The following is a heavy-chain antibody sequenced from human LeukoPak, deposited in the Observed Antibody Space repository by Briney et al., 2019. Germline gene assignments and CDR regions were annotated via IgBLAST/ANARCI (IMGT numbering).Heavy chain of an antibody. Sequence: GGSLRLSCAASGFTFSRSWMSWVRQAPGKGLEWVANIKEDGSQRNYVDSVKGRFTISRDNAMNSVFPQMISLRAEDTAVYYCARDRGYNSFDYWGQGTLVTVSS. CDR1: GFTFSRSW. D-gene: IGHD6-13*01. V-gene: IGHV3-7*01. J-gene: IGHJ4*02. CDR3: ARDRGYNSFDY. CDR2: IKEDGSQR.